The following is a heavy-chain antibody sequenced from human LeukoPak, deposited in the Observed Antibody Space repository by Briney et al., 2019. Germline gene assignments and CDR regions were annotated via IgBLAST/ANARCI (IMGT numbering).Heavy chain of an antibody. CDR3: ANDSSADDSSGYSYYFDY. V-gene: IGHV3-30*18. CDR2: ISFDATNK. CDR1: GFTFSSYG. J-gene: IGHJ4*02. Sequence: PGGSLRLPCAASGFTFSSYGMHWVRQAPGKGLEWVAVISFDATNKYYADSVKGRFTISRDNSKNTLYLQMNSLRAEDTAVYYCANDSSADDSSGYSYYFDYWGQGTLVTVSS. D-gene: IGHD3-22*01.